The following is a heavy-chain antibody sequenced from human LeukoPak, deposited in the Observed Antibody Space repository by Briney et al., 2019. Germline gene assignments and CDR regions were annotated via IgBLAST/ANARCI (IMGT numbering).Heavy chain of an antibody. CDR1: GFTVSSLA. CDR2: SGTRSGTK. V-gene: IGHV3-23*01. CDR3: AKGESKYCDSSGYYEAYYFDY. J-gene: IGHJ4*02. D-gene: IGHD3-22*01. Sequence: GGSLRLSCAASGFTVSSLAMHWVRQAPGKGREWVSSSGTRSGTKYYADSVKGRFTISRDNSKNTLYLQMNSLRAEDTAVYYCAKGESKYCDSSGYYEAYYFDYWGQGTLVTVSS.